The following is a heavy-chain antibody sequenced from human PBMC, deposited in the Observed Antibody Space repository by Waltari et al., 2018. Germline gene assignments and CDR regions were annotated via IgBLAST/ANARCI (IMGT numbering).Heavy chain of an antibody. V-gene: IGHV3-30*18. CDR3: AKDRIAAAYYGMDV. CDR1: GFTLSSYG. Sequence: QVQLVESGGGVVQPGRSLRLSCAASGFTLSSYGMHWVRKAPGTGLGWVAVISYDGSNKYYADSVKGRFTISRDNSKNTLYLQMNSLRAEDTAVYYCAKDRIAAAYYGMDVWGQGTTVTVSS. CDR2: ISYDGSNK. D-gene: IGHD6-13*01. J-gene: IGHJ6*02.